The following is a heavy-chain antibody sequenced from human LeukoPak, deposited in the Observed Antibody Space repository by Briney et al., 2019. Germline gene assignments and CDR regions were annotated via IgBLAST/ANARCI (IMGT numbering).Heavy chain of an antibody. Sequence: GGSLRLSCAASGFTFSGYSMNWVRQAPGKGLEWVSSISDTSTYIYYADSVKGRFTISRDNAKNSLYLQMNSLTADDTAFYYCARGGYSSSWGDFDYWGQGTLVTVSS. CDR2: ISDTSTYI. D-gene: IGHD6-19*01. CDR1: GFTFSGYS. J-gene: IGHJ4*02. V-gene: IGHV3-21*01. CDR3: ARGGYSSSWGDFDY.